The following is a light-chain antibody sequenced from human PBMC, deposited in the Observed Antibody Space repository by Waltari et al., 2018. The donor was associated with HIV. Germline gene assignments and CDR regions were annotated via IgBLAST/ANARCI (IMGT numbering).Light chain of an antibody. J-gene: IGLJ3*02. Sequence: SPLPQPASVSGSPGQSFTLSAPGTRGPVGAFTYSPGYQQHPGKAPKLMIYDVSNRPSGVSNRFSGSKSGNTASLTISGLQAEDEADYYCSSYTSSSTLEVFGGGTKLTVL. CDR3: SSYTSSSTLEV. CDR2: DVS. CDR1: RGPVGAFTY. V-gene: IGLV2-14*03.